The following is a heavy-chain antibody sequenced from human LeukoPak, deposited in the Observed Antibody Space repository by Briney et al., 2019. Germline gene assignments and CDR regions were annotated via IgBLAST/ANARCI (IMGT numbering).Heavy chain of an antibody. CDR3: ARETEVPGGRSWDF. J-gene: IGHJ4*02. CDR2: IHTSGST. V-gene: IGHV4-4*07. D-gene: IGHD6-19*01. Sequence: SETLSLTCTVSGGSISSYYWTWXRXXXXXXXXXXGRIHTSGSTNHNPSLKSRVTMSVDTSNNQFSLKLSSVTAADTAVYYCARETEVPGGRSWDFWGQGTLVTVSS. CDR1: GGSISSYY.